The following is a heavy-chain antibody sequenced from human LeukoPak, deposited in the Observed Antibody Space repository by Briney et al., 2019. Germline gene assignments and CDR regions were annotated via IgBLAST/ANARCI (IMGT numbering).Heavy chain of an antibody. Sequence: PFETLSLTCTVSGDSISSSNYYWGWIRQPPGKGLEWIASISYSGSTFYNPSLKSRVTMSVDSSRNQFSLKLTSVTATDTALYYCARVEMATISLTFDYWGQGTLVTVSS. D-gene: IGHD5-24*01. CDR2: ISYSGST. V-gene: IGHV4-39*07. J-gene: IGHJ4*02. CDR1: GDSISSSNYY. CDR3: ARVEMATISLTFDY.